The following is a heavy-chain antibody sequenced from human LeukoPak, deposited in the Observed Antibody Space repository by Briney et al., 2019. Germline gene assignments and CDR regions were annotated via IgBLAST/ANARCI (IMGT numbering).Heavy chain of an antibody. CDR2: IYTSGST. CDR1: GGSISSGSYY. D-gene: IGHD5-18*01. J-gene: IGHJ4*02. CDR3: ARERTDTSMDY. V-gene: IGHV4-61*02. Sequence: SQTLSLTCTVSGGSISSGSYYWTWIRQPAGKGLEWIGRIYTSGSTNHNPSLKSRVAISLDTSKNQFSLKLISVTAADTAVYFCARERTDTSMDYWGQGTLVTVSS.